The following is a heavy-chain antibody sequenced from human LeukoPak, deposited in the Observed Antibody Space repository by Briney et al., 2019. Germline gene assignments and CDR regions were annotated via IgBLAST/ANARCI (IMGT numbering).Heavy chain of an antibody. Sequence: GGSLRLSCAASGFTFTTYSMNWVRQAPGKGLEWVSFVSSTSRFIFYADSVKGRFTISRDNAKDSLYLQMTSLRAEDTAVYYCARDLRGYPYWGQGTLVTVSS. CDR3: ARDLRGYPY. V-gene: IGHV3-21*01. CDR2: VSSTSRFI. CDR1: GFTFTTYS. D-gene: IGHD3-22*01. J-gene: IGHJ1*01.